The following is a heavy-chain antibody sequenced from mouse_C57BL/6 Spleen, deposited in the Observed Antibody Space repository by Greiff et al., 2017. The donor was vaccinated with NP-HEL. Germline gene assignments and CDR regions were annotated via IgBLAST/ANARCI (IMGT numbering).Heavy chain of an antibody. D-gene: IGHD2-4*01. Sequence: VQLQQPGAELVRPGSSVKLSCKASGYTFTSYWMHWVKQRPIRGLEWIGNIDPSDSETHYNQKFKDKATLTVDKSSSTAYMQLSSLTSEDSAVYYCARRDYDGAWFAYWGQGTLVTVSA. CDR2: IDPSDSET. V-gene: IGHV1-52*01. CDR3: ARRDYDGAWFAY. CDR1: GYTFTSYW. J-gene: IGHJ3*01.